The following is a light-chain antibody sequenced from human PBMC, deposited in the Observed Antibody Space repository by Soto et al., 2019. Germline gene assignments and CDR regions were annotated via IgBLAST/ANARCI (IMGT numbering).Light chain of an antibody. Sequence: EVVLSKSPGTLSLSPRERATLYCSASQSVSSSYLAWYQQKPGQAPRLLIYGASSRATGIPDRFSGSGSGTDFTLTISRLEPEDFAVYYCQQYSTSPPTFGGGGKVDIK. J-gene: IGKJ4*01. CDR1: QSVSSSY. CDR2: GAS. CDR3: QQYSTSPPT. V-gene: IGKV3-20*01.